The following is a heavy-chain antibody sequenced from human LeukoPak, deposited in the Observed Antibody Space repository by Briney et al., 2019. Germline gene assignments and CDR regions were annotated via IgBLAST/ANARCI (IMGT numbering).Heavy chain of an antibody. CDR1: GFTFRSYW. Sequence: TGGSLRLSCAASGFTFRSYWMHWVRQAPGKGLVWVSRTKSDGSSTSYADSVKGRFTISSDSAKNTVYLQMNSLRAEDTAVYYCARGAASNLNFDYWGQGTLVTVSS. D-gene: IGHD6-25*01. CDR2: TKSDGSST. V-gene: IGHV3-74*01. CDR3: ARGAASNLNFDY. J-gene: IGHJ4*02.